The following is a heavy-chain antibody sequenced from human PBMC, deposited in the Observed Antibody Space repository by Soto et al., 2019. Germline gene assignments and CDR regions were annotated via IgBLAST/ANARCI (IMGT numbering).Heavy chain of an antibody. Sequence: EVLLVESGGGMVQPGGSLKLSCAASGVVFKDSSIHWVRQASGKGLEWVGRIRDRAYSYATAYAESVKGRFTISRDDSNNTAYLQMSGLKTEDTAIYYCTRLISAAHDYWGQGTLVTVSS. D-gene: IGHD3-10*01. J-gene: IGHJ4*02. CDR1: GVVFKDSS. V-gene: IGHV3-73*01. CDR2: IRDRAYSYAT. CDR3: TRLISAAHDY.